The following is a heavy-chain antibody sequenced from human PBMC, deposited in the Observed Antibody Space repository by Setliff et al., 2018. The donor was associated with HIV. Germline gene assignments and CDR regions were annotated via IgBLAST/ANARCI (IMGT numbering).Heavy chain of an antibody. V-gene: IGHV4-31*02. D-gene: IGHD3-3*01. J-gene: IGHJ3*02. CDR1: GGSITSGGHY. Sequence: SETLSLTCSVSGGSITSGGHYWSWIRHLPGKGLEWIGYIHYTGSNFYNPSLTDRLTLSVDTPDNQFSLKLTSVTAADSAVYYCARDYYNFQDMWGQGTMVTVSS. CDR3: ARDYYNFQDM. CDR2: IHYTGSN.